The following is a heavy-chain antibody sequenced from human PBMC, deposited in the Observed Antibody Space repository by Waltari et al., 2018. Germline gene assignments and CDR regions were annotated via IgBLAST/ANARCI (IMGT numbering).Heavy chain of an antibody. CDR1: GDSIRSGGYY. CDR3: ARGILGATANSYYHHGMDV. D-gene: IGHD3-3*01. V-gene: IGHV4-31*03. CDR2: IHHTGST. Sequence: QVQLQESGPGLVKPSQTLSLICIVSGDSIRSGGYYLTWIRQHPGKALEWVGIIHHTGSTSYNPSLKNRVTIESDTSKNEFSLRLTSMTAADTAVYYCARGILGATANSYYHHGMDVWGQGTAVTVSS. J-gene: IGHJ6*02.